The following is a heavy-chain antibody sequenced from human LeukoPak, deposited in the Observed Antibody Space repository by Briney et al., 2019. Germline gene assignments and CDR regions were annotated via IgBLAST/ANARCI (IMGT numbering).Heavy chain of an antibody. Sequence: QSGGSLRLSCAASGFTFSSYWMSWVRHAPGKGLEWVANIKQDGSAKFYVDSVKGRFTISRDNAKNSLYLQMNSLRAEDTAIYHCARVSSYSSSSGSLCDYWGQGTRVTVSS. V-gene: IGHV3-7*01. CDR3: ARVSSYSSSSGSLCDY. CDR1: GFTFSSYW. D-gene: IGHD6-6*01. J-gene: IGHJ4*02. CDR2: IKQDGSAK.